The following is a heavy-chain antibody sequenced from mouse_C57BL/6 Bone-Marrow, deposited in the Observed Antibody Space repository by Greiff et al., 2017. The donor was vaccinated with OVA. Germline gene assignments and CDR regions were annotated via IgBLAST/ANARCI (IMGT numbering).Heavy chain of an antibody. CDR3: ARREGTRGCYFDY. CDR2: IDPSDSYT. CDR1: GYTFTSYW. Sequence: VQLQPPGAELVRPGTSVKLSCKASGYTFTSYWMHWVKQRPGQGLEWIGVIDPSDSYTNYNQKFKGKATLTVDTSSSTAYMQLSSLTSEDSAVYYCARREGTRGCYFDYWGQGTTLTVSS. D-gene: IGHD3-3*01. J-gene: IGHJ2*01. V-gene: IGHV1-59*01.